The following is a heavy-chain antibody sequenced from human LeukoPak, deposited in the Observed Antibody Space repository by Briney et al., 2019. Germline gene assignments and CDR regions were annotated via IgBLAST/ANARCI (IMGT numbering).Heavy chain of an antibody. CDR1: GFIFSTYS. J-gene: IGHJ4*02. Sequence: PGGSLRLSCAASGFIFSTYSMIGVRQAPAKGLEWGAYISISGGSIYSADAVKGELTISRANAKNPLYLQMASLRPTDTAVYYCARDGITMRILEYWGQGTLFTVSS. CDR3: ARDGITMRILEY. CDR2: ISISGGSI. V-gene: IGHV3-21*01. D-gene: IGHD3-10*01.